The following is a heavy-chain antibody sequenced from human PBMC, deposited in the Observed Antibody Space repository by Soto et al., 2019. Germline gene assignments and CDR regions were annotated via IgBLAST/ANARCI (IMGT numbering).Heavy chain of an antibody. CDR2: IIPILGIA. CDR3: ARDLGGWLDY. CDR1: GGRFSSYT. D-gene: IGHD5-12*01. Sequence: APVEPSCKARGGRFSSYTISWVRQAPGQGLEWMGRIIPILGIANYAQKFQGRVTITRDTSASTAYMELSSLRSEDTAVYYCARDLGGWLDYWGQGTLLTGSS. V-gene: IGHV1-69*02. J-gene: IGHJ4*02.